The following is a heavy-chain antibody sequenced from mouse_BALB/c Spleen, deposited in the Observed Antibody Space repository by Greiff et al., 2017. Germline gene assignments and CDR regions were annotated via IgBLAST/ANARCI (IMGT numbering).Heavy chain of an antibody. J-gene: IGHJ4*01. CDR3: ARGYGEAMDY. CDR1: GFTFSSFG. Sequence: EVKVVESGGGLVQPGGSRKLSCAASGFTFSSFGMHWVRQAPEKGLEWVAYISSGSSTIYYADTVKGRFTISRDNPKNTLFLQMTSLRSEDTAMYYCARGYGEAMDYWGQGTSVTVSS. D-gene: IGHD2-14*01. V-gene: IGHV5-17*02. CDR2: ISSGSSTI.